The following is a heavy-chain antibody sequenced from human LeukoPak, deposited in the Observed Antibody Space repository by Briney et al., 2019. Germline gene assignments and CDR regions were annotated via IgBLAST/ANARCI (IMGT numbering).Heavy chain of an antibody. CDR3: ARPGTYYDFWSGYYDY. D-gene: IGHD3-3*01. CDR1: GFTFSSYS. CDR2: ISSSSSYI. J-gene: IGHJ4*02. Sequence: GALRLSCAASGFTFSSYSMNWVRQAPGKGLEWVSSISSSSSYIYYADSVKGRFTISRDNAKNSLYLQMNSLRAEDTAVYYCARPGTYYDFWSGYYDYWGQGTLVTVSS. V-gene: IGHV3-21*04.